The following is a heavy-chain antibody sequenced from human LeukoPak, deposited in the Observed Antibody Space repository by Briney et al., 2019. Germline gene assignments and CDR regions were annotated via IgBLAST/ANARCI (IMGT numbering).Heavy chain of an antibody. CDR3: ARWTLTFPYPAYSGSSGFDP. D-gene: IGHD1-26*01. CDR1: GGSISSSSYY. Sequence: SETLSLTCTVSGGSISSSSYYWGWIRQPPGKGLEWIGSIYYSGSTYYNPSLKSRVTISVDTSKNQFSLKLSSVTAADTAVYYCARWTLTFPYPAYSGSSGFDPWGQGTLVTVSS. CDR2: IYYSGST. V-gene: IGHV4-39*07. J-gene: IGHJ5*02.